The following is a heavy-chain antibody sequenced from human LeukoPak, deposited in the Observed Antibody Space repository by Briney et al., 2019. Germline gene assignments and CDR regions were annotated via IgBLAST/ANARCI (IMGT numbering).Heavy chain of an antibody. Sequence: PSETLSLTCTGSGDSSTNSYWSWLRQPPGKGLEWIGRINASGSNHYHPSLKRRVTMSVDTSPNQFSLQLSSVTAADTAVYYCARDQPLWFGEFSYYFDYWGQGTLVTVSS. CDR1: GDSSTNSY. CDR3: ARDQPLWFGEFSYYFDY. D-gene: IGHD3-10*01. CDR2: INASGSN. V-gene: IGHV4-4*07. J-gene: IGHJ4*02.